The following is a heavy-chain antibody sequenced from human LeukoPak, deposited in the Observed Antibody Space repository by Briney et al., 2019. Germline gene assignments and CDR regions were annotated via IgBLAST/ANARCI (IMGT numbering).Heavy chain of an antibody. J-gene: IGHJ4*02. D-gene: IGHD5-18*01. CDR2: IYYSGST. Sequence: TSETLSLTCTVSGGSISSYYWSWIRQPPGKGLEWIGYIYYSGSTNYNPSLKGRVTISVDTSKNQFSLKLSSVTAADTAVYYCARARGYSTGPYFDYWGQGTLVTVPS. CDR1: GGSISSYY. V-gene: IGHV4-59*01. CDR3: ARARGYSTGPYFDY.